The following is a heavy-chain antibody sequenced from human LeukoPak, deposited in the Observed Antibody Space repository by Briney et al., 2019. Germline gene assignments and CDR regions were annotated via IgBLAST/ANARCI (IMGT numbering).Heavy chain of an antibody. CDR2: IYYSGST. V-gene: IGHV4-39*01. CDR1: GGSISSSSYY. CDR3: ARRGTYYYDSSGYYTKYYFDY. D-gene: IGHD3-22*01. J-gene: IGHJ4*02. Sequence: PSETLSLTCTVSGGSISSSSYYWGWIRQPPGKGLEWIGSIYYSGSTYYNPSLKSRVTISVDTSKNQFSLKLRSATAADTAVYYCARRGTYYYDSSGYYTKYYFDYWGQGTLVTVSS.